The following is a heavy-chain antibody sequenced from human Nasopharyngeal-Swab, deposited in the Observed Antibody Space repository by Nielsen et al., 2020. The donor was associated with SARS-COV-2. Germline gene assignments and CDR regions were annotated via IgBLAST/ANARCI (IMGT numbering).Heavy chain of an antibody. CDR2: FDPEDGET. D-gene: IGHD3-3*01. J-gene: IGHJ4*02. Sequence: ASVKVSCKVSGYTLTELSMHWVRQAPGKGLEWMGGFDPEDGETIYAQKFQGRVTVTEDTSTDTAYMELSSLRSEDTAVYYCARIDYDFWSGLDYWGQGTLVTVSS. V-gene: IGHV1-24*01. CDR3: ARIDYDFWSGLDY. CDR1: GYTLTELS.